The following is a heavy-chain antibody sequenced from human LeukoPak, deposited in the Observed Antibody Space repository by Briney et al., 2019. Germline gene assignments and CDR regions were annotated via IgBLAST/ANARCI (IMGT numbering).Heavy chain of an antibody. Sequence: GGFLRLSCAASGFTFSNAWMSWVRQAPGKGLEWVGRIKSKTDGGTTDYAAPVKGRFTISRDDSKNTLYLQMNSLKTEDTAVYYCTTHYEQNAFDYWGQGTLVTVSS. J-gene: IGHJ4*02. CDR1: GFTFSNAW. D-gene: IGHD3-3*01. CDR2: IKSKTDGGTT. CDR3: TTHYEQNAFDY. V-gene: IGHV3-15*01.